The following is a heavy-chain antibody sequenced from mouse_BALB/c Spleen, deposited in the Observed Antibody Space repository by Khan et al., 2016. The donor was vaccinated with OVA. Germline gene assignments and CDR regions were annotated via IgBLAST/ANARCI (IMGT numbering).Heavy chain of an antibody. CDR2: ISTYYGHA. CDR1: GYTFTDFT. J-gene: IGHJ3*01. V-gene: IGHV1S137*01. Sequence: QVQLKQSGAELVRPGVSVKISCKGSGYTFTDFTMHWVRQSHAMSLEWIGVISTYYGHATYNQEFKDKATLTVDKSSSTAYMELARLTSEDSAIYCCTRWGGGTRFAYWGQGTLVTVSA. D-gene: IGHD1-3*01. CDR3: TRWGGGTRFAY.